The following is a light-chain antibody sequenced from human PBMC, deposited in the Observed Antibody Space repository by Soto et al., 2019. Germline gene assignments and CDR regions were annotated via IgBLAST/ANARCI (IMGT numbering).Light chain of an antibody. CDR3: QLYNSWPLT. J-gene: IGKJ4*01. Sequence: IVMTQYPATLSVSPGDRVTLSCRASQSVRSNSAWYQQKPGQAPRLLIYGASTRATGIPARFSGSGFGTDFTLTISSLQSEDFAVYYCQLYNSWPLTFAGGTKVDI. CDR2: GAS. V-gene: IGKV3-15*01. CDR1: QSVRSN.